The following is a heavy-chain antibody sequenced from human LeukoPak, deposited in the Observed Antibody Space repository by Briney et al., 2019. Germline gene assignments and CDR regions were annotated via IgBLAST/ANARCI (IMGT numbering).Heavy chain of an antibody. CDR2: ISGSGGST. D-gene: IGHD1-1*01. CDR3: AKGVQLGGYYFDY. Sequence: PGGSLRLSCAASGFTFSNYAMNWVRQAPGKGLEWVSGISGSGGSTYYADSVKGRFTISRDNPKNTLYLQRDSLRAEDTAIYYCAKGVQLGGYYFDYWGQGTLVTVSS. J-gene: IGHJ4*02. CDR1: GFTFSNYA. V-gene: IGHV3-23*01.